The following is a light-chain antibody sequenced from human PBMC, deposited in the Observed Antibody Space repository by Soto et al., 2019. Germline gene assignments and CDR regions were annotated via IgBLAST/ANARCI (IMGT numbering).Light chain of an antibody. CDR3: QSANSSGPRL. CDR2: KDS. V-gene: IGLV3-25*03. J-gene: IGLJ2*01. Sequence: SYELTQPPSVSVSPGQTARITCSGDALPKQYAYWYQQKPGQAPVRVIYKDSERPSGIPERFSGSSSGATVTLTISGVQAQDEADYYCQSANSSGPRLFGGGTQLTVL. CDR1: ALPKQY.